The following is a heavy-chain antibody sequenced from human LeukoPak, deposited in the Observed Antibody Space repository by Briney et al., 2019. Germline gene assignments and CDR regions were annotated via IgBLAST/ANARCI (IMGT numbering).Heavy chain of an antibody. CDR1: GFTFSSYA. CDR2: IGGRGRST. V-gene: IGHV3-23*01. Sequence: AGGSLRLSCAASGFTFSSYAMTWVRQAPGKGLEWVSGIGGRGRSTYYADSVRGRFTISRDNSKNTLYLQMNSLRAEDTAVYYCAKDLFCNSAGCYAADWGQGTLVTVSS. J-gene: IGHJ4*02. D-gene: IGHD2-2*01. CDR3: AKDLFCNSAGCYAAD.